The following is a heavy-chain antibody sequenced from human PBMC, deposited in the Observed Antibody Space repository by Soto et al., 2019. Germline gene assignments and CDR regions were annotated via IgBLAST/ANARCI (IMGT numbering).Heavy chain of an antibody. CDR1: GFRFDDYG. V-gene: IGHV3-9*01. Sequence: EVQLVESGGGLVQPGRSLRLSCAASGFRFDDYGMHWVRQVPGKGLGWVSGISYYSGSIGYADSVKGRFTISRDNAKNSPYLQMSSLRAEDPALSYCAKSMGGTANGMDVWGQGTTVTVSS. J-gene: IGHJ6*02. CDR3: AKSMGGTANGMDV. CDR2: ISYYSGSI. D-gene: IGHD2-15*01.